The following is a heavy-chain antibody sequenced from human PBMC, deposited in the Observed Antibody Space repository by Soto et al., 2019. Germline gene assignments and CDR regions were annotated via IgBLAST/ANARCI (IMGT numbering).Heavy chain of an antibody. V-gene: IGHV3-23*01. Sequence: GSLRLSCTASGFTFSNFAMSWGRQAPGKGLEWVSFISGGGDNTYYADSVKGRFTVSRDKSKSTLYLQLNSLRAEDTAVYYCARSGYCSGGSCYSDAGVLRYFQHWGQDT. CDR3: ARSGYCSGGSCYSDAGVLRYFQH. D-gene: IGHD2-15*01. J-gene: IGHJ1*01. CDR2: ISGGGDNT. CDR1: GFTFSNFA.